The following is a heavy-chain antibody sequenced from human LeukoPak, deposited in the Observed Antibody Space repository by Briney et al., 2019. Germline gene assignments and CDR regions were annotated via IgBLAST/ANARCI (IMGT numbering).Heavy chain of an antibody. J-gene: IGHJ4*02. D-gene: IGHD3-10*01. CDR3: ARRHDGEFGY. CDR1: GGSISSSSYH. CDR2: LYYSGST. V-gene: IGHV4-39*01. Sequence: PSETLSLTCTVSGGSISSSSYHWGWIRLPPGKGLEWIGNLYYSGSTYYNPSLKSRATISVDRSKNQFPLKLNSVTAADTAVYYCARRHDGEFGYWGQGTLVTVSS.